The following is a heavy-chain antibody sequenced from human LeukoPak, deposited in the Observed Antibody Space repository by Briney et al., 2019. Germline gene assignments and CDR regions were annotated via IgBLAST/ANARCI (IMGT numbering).Heavy chain of an antibody. CDR2: ISSSGSTI. J-gene: IGHJ4*02. V-gene: IGHV3-11*01. CDR3: AKDLGYSSPDY. Sequence: GGSLRLSCAASGFTFSDYYMSWIRQAPGKGLEWVSYISSSGSTIYYADSVKGRFTIPRDNAKNSLYLQMNSLRAEDTAVYYCAKDLGYSSPDYWGQGTLVTVSS. D-gene: IGHD6-13*01. CDR1: GFTFSDYY.